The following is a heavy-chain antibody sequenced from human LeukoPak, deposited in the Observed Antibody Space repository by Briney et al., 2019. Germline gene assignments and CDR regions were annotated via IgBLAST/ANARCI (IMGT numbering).Heavy chain of an antibody. CDR3: ARAPMTTVTTVDY. CDR1: GFTVSSNY. D-gene: IGHD4-17*01. J-gene: IGHJ4*02. CDR2: IYSGGST. V-gene: IGHV3-66*01. Sequence: GSLRLSCAASGFTVSSNYMSWVRQAPGQGLEWVSVIYSGGSTYYADSVKGRFTISRDNSKNTVYLQMNSLRAEDTAVYYCARAPMTTVTTVDYWGQGTLVTVSS.